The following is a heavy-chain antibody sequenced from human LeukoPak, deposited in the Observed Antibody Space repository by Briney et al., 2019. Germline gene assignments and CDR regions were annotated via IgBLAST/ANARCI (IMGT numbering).Heavy chain of an antibody. V-gene: IGHV3-73*01. D-gene: IGHD1-26*01. CDR1: AFSLSVSP. CDR3: TRLVGGSTFDY. Sequence: GGSLRLSCAASAFSLSVSPMHWVRQASGKGLEWVGHIRSKTNNYATAYTASVKGRFTISRDDSKNTAYLQMNSLKTEDTAVYYCTRLVGGSTFDYWGQGTLVTVSS. CDR2: IRSKTNNYAT. J-gene: IGHJ4*02.